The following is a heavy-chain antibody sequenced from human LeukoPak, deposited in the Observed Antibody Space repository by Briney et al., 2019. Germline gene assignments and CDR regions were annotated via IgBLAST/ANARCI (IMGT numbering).Heavy chain of an antibody. CDR1: GFTFSSYA. D-gene: IGHD6-6*01. Sequence: GGSLRLSCAASGFTFSSYAMSWVRQAPGKGLEWVSAISGSGGSTYYADSVKGRFTISRDNSKNTLYLQMNSLRAEDTAVYYCAKSGVAARPPPTNFDYWGQGTLVTVSS. CDR3: AKSGVAARPPPTNFDY. J-gene: IGHJ4*02. V-gene: IGHV3-23*01. CDR2: ISGSGGST.